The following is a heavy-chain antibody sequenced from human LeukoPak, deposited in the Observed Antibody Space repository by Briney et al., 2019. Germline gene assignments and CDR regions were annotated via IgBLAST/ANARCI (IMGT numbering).Heavy chain of an antibody. D-gene: IGHD6-19*01. CDR2: IKGNGDTT. Sequence: GGSLRLSCAASGFTFHNYAMHWVRQAPGKGLEWVSLIKGNGDTTYNADSVKGRFTISRDNSKNSLYLQINSLRAEDTALYYCAKDIGSGWSFDYWGQGTLVTVSS. CDR3: AKDIGSGWSFDY. V-gene: IGHV3-43*02. CDR1: GFTFHNYA. J-gene: IGHJ4*02.